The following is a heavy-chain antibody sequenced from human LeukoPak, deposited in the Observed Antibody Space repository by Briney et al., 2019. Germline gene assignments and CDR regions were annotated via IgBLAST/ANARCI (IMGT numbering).Heavy chain of an antibody. V-gene: IGHV4-4*02. Sequence: PSETLSLTCAVSGGSISSSNWWSWVRQPPGKGLEWIGEIYHSGSTNYNPSLKSRVTISVDTSKNQFSLKLSSVTAADTAVYYCARGIAAAGPFDYWGQGTLVTVSS. CDR3: ARGIAAAGPFDY. CDR1: GGSISSSNW. D-gene: IGHD6-13*01. CDR2: IYHSGST. J-gene: IGHJ4*02.